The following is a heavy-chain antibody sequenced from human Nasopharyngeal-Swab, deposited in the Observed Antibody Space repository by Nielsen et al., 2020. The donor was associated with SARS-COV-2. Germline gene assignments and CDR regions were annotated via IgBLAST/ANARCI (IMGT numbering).Heavy chain of an antibody. CDR3: AKSKIMITFGGARDYFDY. Sequence: GESMKISCAASGFTFSSYAMSWVRQAPGKGLEWVSAISGSGGSPYHADSETGRFTIARDNSKHTLYLQMNSLRAEDTAVYYCAKSKIMITFGGARDYFDYWGQGTLVTVSS. D-gene: IGHD3-16*01. CDR2: ISGSGGSP. J-gene: IGHJ4*02. V-gene: IGHV3-23*01. CDR1: GFTFSSYA.